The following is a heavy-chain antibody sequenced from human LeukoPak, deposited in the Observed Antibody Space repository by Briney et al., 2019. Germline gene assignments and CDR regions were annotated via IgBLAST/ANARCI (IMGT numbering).Heavy chain of an antibody. CDR1: GGSISSYY. D-gene: IGHD6-19*01. V-gene: IGHV4-59*08. J-gene: IGHJ6*02. Sequence: PSETLSLTCTVSGGSISSYYWSWIRQPPGKGLEWIGYIYYSGSTNYNPSLKSRVTISVDTSKNQFSLKLSSVTAADTAVYYCARQTSLPVAGSALYYYYGMDVWGQGTTVTVSS. CDR3: ARQTSLPVAGSALYYYYGMDV. CDR2: IYYSGST.